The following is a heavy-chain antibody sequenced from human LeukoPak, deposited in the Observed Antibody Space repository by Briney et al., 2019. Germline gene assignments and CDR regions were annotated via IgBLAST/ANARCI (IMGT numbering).Heavy chain of an antibody. J-gene: IGHJ5*02. D-gene: IGHD2-21*01. CDR2: INPNSGGT. CDR3: ARGRILRFNWFDP. CDR1: GYTFTGYY. Sequence: GASVKVSCKASGYTFTGYYMHWVRQAPGQGLEWMGWINPNSGGTNYAQKFQGRVTMTRDTSISTAYMELSRPRSDDTAVYYCARGRILRFNWFDPWGQGTLVTVSS. V-gene: IGHV1-2*02.